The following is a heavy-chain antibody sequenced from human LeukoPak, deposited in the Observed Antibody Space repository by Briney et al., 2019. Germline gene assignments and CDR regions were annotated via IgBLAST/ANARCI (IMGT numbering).Heavy chain of an antibody. D-gene: IGHD3-9*01. J-gene: IGHJ4*02. CDR2: IHTSGTT. V-gene: IGHV4-4*07. CDR1: GGSSGTYY. Sequence: SETLSLTCAVSGGSSGTYYWSWIRQFAGKGLEWIGRIHTSGTTAYNPSLKSRVTMSIDTSKNQFSLKLSSVNAADTAVYFCAKWPHYDILSGHFDYWGQGTLVTVSS. CDR3: AKWPHYDILSGHFDY.